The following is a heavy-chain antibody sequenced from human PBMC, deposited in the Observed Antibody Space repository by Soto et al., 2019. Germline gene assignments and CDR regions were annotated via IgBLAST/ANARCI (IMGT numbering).Heavy chain of an antibody. CDR3: ARDLSTGYDSYYSDY. Sequence: LSLTCSVSGYLISSGYYWGWIRQTPGKGLEWLGSIDYSGRTYYNPSLKSRVSTSVDLSKNQFSLNLRSVTAADTAVYFCARDLSTGYDSYYSDYWGQGTLVTVSS. J-gene: IGHJ4*02. D-gene: IGHD3-22*01. V-gene: IGHV4-38-2*02. CDR2: IDYSGRT. CDR1: GYLISSGYY.